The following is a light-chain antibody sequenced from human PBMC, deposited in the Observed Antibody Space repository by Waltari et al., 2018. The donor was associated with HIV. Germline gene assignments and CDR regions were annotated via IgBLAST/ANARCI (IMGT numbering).Light chain of an antibody. CDR3: LQYNNYPQT. CDR1: HVITND. J-gene: IGKJ4*02. V-gene: IGKV1-17*01. Sequence: DIQMTQSPSSLSASVGDRVTITCRASHVITNDLAWYQQKPGKAPERLIYATSILQGGVPSRFSGSGSGTDFTLTISRLQPEDSAIYYCLQYNNYPQTFGRGSKVEI. CDR2: ATS.